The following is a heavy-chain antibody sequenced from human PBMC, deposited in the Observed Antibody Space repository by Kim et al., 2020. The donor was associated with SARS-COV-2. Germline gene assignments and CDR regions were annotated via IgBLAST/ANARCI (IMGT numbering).Heavy chain of an antibody. D-gene: IGHD3-10*01. V-gene: IGHV2-5*01. J-gene: IGHJ4*02. CDR2: DK. CDR3: AHSGVLWFGV. Sequence: DKRYSPSPKSRLTITKDTSKNQVVLTMTNMDPVDTATYYCAHSGVLWFGVWGQGTLVTVSS.